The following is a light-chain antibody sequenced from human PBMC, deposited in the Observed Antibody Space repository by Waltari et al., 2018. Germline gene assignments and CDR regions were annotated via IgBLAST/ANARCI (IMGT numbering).Light chain of an antibody. J-gene: IGKJ1*01. CDR3: QQYDNYWT. CDR2: KAS. V-gene: IGKV1-5*03. CDR1: QSISNW. Sequence: DIQMTQSPSTLSASVGDRVTITCRASQSISNWLAWYQQKPGKAPKLLIYKASNLESGVPSRFSGSGSGTEVTLTISSLQPDDFATYYCQQYDNYWTFGQGTKVEI.